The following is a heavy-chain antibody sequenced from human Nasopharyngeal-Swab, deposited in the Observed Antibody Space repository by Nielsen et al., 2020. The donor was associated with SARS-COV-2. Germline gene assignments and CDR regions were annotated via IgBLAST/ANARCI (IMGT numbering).Heavy chain of an antibody. CDR3: ARDQVQTGTTSYYYYGMDV. Sequence: GESLKISCAASGFTFSSYGMHWVRQAPGKGLEWVAVVWHDGTNKYHAESVKGRFTISRDNAKNSLYLQMNSLRAEDTAVYYCARDQVQTGTTSYYYYGMDVWGQGTTVTVSS. D-gene: IGHD1-7*01. CDR1: GFTFSSYG. J-gene: IGHJ6*02. V-gene: IGHV3-33*08. CDR2: VWHDGTNK.